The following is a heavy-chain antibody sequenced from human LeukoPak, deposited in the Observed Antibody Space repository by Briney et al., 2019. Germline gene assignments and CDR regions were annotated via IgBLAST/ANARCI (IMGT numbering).Heavy chain of an antibody. Sequence: PSETLSLTCAVYGGSFSGYYWSWIRQPPGKGLEWIGEINHSGSTNCNPSLKSRVTISVDTSKNQFSLKLSSVTAADTALYYCARDSGYNVNDHDVNAFDIWGQGTMVTISS. J-gene: IGHJ3*02. CDR3: ARDSGYNVNDHDVNAFDI. CDR2: INHSGST. D-gene: IGHD5-24*01. V-gene: IGHV4-34*01. CDR1: GGSFSGYY.